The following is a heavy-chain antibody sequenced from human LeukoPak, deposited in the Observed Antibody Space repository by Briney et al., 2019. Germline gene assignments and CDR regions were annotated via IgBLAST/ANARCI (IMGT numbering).Heavy chain of an antibody. D-gene: IGHD2-15*01. CDR3: AKDYCRDGNCPFPFLDS. V-gene: IGHV3-23*01. CDR2: ITGTGGK. CDR1: GFTLTNHG. Sequence: PGGSLRLSCAVSGFTLTNHGVSWVRQAPGKGLEWVSIITGTGGKYYGDSVKGRFVLSRDNFKNTVYMQMGSLRAEDTATYYCAKDYCRDGNCPFPFLDSWGQGTLVTVSS. J-gene: IGHJ4*02.